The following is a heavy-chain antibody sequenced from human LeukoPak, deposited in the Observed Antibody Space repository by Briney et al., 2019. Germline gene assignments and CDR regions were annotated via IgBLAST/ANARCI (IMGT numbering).Heavy chain of an antibody. Sequence: PSQTLSLTCTVSGGSISSGGYYWSWIRQHPGKGLEWIGYIYYSGSTYYNPSLKSRVTISVDTSKNQFSLKLSSVTAADTAVYYCARDSSGWYYFDYWGQGTLVTVSS. CDR1: GGSISSGGYY. CDR3: ARDSSGWYYFDY. V-gene: IGHV4-31*03. J-gene: IGHJ4*02. CDR2: IYYSGST. D-gene: IGHD6-19*01.